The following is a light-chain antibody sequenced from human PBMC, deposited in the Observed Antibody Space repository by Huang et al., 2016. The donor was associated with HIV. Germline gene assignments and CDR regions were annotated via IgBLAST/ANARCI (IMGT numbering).Light chain of an antibody. Sequence: EIVLTQSPATLSLSPGERATLFCRSSQNISNYFAWYQQKPGQAPRLRIFDASNRATGIPARFSGGGSGTDFTLTISSLEPEDFAAYYCHQRSRWPPTFGPGTTVEIK. J-gene: IGKJ3*01. CDR1: QNISNY. V-gene: IGKV3-11*01. CDR3: HQRSRWPPT. CDR2: DAS.